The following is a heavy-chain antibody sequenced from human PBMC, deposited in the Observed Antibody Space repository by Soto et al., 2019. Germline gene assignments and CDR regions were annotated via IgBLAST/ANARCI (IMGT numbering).Heavy chain of an antibody. CDR1: GFTFSSYA. CDR3: AKDRIAVAGTAQDY. V-gene: IGHV3-23*01. CDR2: ISGSGGST. D-gene: IGHD6-19*01. Sequence: EVQLLESGGGLVQPGGSLRLSCAASGFTFSSYAMSWVRQAPGKGLEWVSAISGSGGSTYYADSVKGRFTISRDNXXNTMYLQMNSLRAEDTAVYYCAKDRIAVAGTAQDYWGQGTLVTVSS. J-gene: IGHJ4*02.